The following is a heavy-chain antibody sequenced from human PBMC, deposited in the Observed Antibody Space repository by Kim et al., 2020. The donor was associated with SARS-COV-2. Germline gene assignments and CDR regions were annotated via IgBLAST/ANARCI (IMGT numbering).Heavy chain of an antibody. CDR2: INPNSGGT. J-gene: IGHJ4*02. CDR1: GYTFTGYY. CDR3: ARDIGVEWELHDDDY. V-gene: IGHV1-2*02. D-gene: IGHD1-26*01. Sequence: ASVTVSCKASGYTFTGYYMHWVRQAPGQGLEWMGWINPNSGGTNYAQKFQGRVTMTTDTSISTAYMELSRLRSDDTAVYYCARDIGVEWELHDDDYWGQGTLVTVSS.